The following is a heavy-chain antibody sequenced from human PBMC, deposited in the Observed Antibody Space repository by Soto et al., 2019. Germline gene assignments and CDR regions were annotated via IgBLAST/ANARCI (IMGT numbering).Heavy chain of an antibody. CDR1: GFTFSSYA. CDR2: ISGSGGST. Sequence: GGSLRLSCAASGFTFSSYAMSWVRQAPGKGLEWVSAISGSGGSTYYADSVKGRFTISRDNSKNTLYLQMNSLRAEDTAVYYCVKGTPLGYCSGGSCYSGYWGQGTLVTVSS. J-gene: IGHJ4*02. D-gene: IGHD2-15*01. CDR3: VKGTPLGYCSGGSCYSGY. V-gene: IGHV3-23*01.